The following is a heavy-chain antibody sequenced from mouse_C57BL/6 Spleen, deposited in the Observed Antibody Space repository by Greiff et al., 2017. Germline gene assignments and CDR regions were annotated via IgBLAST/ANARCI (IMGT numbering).Heavy chain of an antibody. CDR3: TRGGTVVEDWYFDV. V-gene: IGHV1-5*01. J-gene: IGHJ1*03. Sequence: VQLQQSGTVLARPGASVKMSCKTSGYTFTSYWMHWVKQRPGQGLEWIGAIYPGNSDTSYNQKFKGKAKLTAVTSASTAYMELSSLTNEDSAVYYCTRGGTVVEDWYFDVWGTGTTVTVSS. D-gene: IGHD1-1*01. CDR2: IYPGNSDT. CDR1: GYTFTSYW.